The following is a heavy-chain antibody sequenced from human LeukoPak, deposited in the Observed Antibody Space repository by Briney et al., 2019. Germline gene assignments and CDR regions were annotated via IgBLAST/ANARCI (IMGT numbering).Heavy chain of an antibody. Sequence: PGGSQRLSCAASGFTFSSYAMHWVRQAPGRGLEYVSAISSSGGSTYYANSLKGRFTISRDNSKNTLYLQMGSLRAEDMAVYYCARDYYDSSGYYPSPLDYWGQGTLVTVSS. V-gene: IGHV3-64*01. CDR1: GFTFSSYA. D-gene: IGHD3-22*01. J-gene: IGHJ4*02. CDR2: ISSSGGST. CDR3: ARDYYDSSGYYPSPLDY.